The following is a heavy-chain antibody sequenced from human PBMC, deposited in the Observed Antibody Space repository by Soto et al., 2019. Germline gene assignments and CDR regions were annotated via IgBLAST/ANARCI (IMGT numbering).Heavy chain of an antibody. D-gene: IGHD2-2*01. CDR2: ISGSGGST. CDR1: GFTFSSYA. Sequence: EVQLLESGGGLVQPGGSLRLSCAASGFTFSSYAMSWVRQAPGKGLEWVSAISGSGGSTHYADSVKGRFTISRDNSKNTLYLQMNSLRAEDTAVYYCAKDRDIVVVPAAMGFDYWGQGTLVTVSS. J-gene: IGHJ4*02. CDR3: AKDRDIVVVPAAMGFDY. V-gene: IGHV3-23*01.